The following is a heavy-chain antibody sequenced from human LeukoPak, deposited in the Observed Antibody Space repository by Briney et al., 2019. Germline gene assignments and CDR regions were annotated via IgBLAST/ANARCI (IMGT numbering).Heavy chain of an antibody. CDR2: ISGSGGST. CDR3: AKFRPITSVAGTIFHY. J-gene: IGHJ4*02. V-gene: IGHV3-23*01. Sequence: GGSLRLSGAASGFTFSNYAMSWVRQAPGKGLEWVSAISGSGGSTYYADSVKGRFTISRDNSKNTLYLQMNSLRAEDTAVYYCAKFRPITSVAGTIFHYWGQGTLVTVSS. D-gene: IGHD6-19*01. CDR1: GFTFSNYA.